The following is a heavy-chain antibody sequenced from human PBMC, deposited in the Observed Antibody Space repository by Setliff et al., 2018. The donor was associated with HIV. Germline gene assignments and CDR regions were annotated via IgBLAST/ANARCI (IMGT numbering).Heavy chain of an antibody. Sequence: LSLTCTVSGGSISSSSYYWGWIRQPPGKGLEWIGSIYYSGSTYYNPSLKSRVTISVDTSKNQFSLKLSSVTAADTALYYCASYSSSWTSFQHWGQGTLVTVSS. CDR1: GGSISSSSYY. V-gene: IGHV4-39*01. D-gene: IGHD6-13*01. CDR2: IYYSGST. CDR3: ASYSSSWTSFQH. J-gene: IGHJ1*01.